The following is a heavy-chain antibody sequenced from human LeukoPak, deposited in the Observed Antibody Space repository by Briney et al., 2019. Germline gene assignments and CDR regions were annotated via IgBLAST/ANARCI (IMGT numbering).Heavy chain of an antibody. CDR3: ARDCIGCHGFDY. CDR2: VSAYADDT. Sequence: ASVKVSCKASGYTFTNYGISWVRQAPGQGLEWMGWVSAYADDTNYVQKFRGRITMTTDTSTSTAYVELRSLRSDDTAVYYCARDCIGCHGFDYWGQGTXVTVSS. J-gene: IGHJ4*02. V-gene: IGHV1-18*01. CDR1: GYTFTNYG.